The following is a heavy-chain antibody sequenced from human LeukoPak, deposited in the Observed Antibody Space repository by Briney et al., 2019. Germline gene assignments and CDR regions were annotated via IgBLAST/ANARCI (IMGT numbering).Heavy chain of an antibody. V-gene: IGHV4-34*01. Sequence: MTSETLSLTCAVYGGSFSGYYWSWIRQPPGKGLEWIGEINHSGSTNYNPSLKSRVTISVDTSKNQFSLKLSSVTAADTAVYYCARDRREWYYDILTGYYYFDYWGQGTLVTVSS. CDR1: GGSFSGYY. D-gene: IGHD3-9*01. J-gene: IGHJ4*02. CDR3: ARDRREWYYDILTGYYYFDY. CDR2: INHSGST.